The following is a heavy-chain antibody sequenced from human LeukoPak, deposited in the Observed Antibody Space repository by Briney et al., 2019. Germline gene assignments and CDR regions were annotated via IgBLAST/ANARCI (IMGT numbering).Heavy chain of an antibody. J-gene: IGHJ4*02. V-gene: IGHV3-74*01. CDR2: INSDGSST. D-gene: IGHD3-22*01. CDR1: GFTFSSYW. CDR3: AKSGPAVKYYYDSSGEYNDY. Sequence: GGSLRLSCAASGFTFSSYWMHWVRQAPGKGLVWVSRINSDGSSTSYADSVKGRFTISRDNSKNTLYLQMNSLRAEDTAVYYCAKSGPAVKYYYDSSGEYNDYWGQGTLVTVSS.